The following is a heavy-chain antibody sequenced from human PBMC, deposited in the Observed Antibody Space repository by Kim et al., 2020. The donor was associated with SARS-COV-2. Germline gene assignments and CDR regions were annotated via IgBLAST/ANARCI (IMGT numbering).Heavy chain of an antibody. CDR3: ARGGYSSSWSIGEAFDF. CDR2: ISDDVNNK. D-gene: IGHD6-13*01. J-gene: IGHJ3*01. V-gene: IGHV3-30*04. Sequence: GGSLRLSCAASGFTFSDFAFHWVRQAPGKGLDWVAVISDDVNNKYDAESVKGRFTISRDNSKNTLYLQMNSLRAEDTAVYYCARGGYSSSWSIGEAFDFWGQGTMVTVSS. CDR1: GFTFSDFA.